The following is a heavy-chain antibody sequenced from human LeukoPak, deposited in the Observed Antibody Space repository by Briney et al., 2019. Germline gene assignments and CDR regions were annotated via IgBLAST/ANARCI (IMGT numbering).Heavy chain of an antibody. CDR1: GFTFSSYG. Sequence: PGRSLRLLCSTSGFTFSSYGMHWVRPAPGKGPGWVPIISYDGRNNIHAVSVKGRFTNSRDNSKNTLYLQMNSLRAEDTAVYYCAKDMGGGSRTYYDFWSFYYYGMDVWGQGITVTVSS. J-gene: IGHJ6*02. CDR2: ISYDGRNN. D-gene: IGHD3-3*01. V-gene: IGHV3-30*18. CDR3: AKDMGGGSRTYYDFWSFYYYGMDV.